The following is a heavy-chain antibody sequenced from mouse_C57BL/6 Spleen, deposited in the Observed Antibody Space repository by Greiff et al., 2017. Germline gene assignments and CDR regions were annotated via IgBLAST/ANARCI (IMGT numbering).Heavy chain of an antibody. D-gene: IGHD1-1*01. Sequence: EVKLVESGGDLVKPGGSLKLSCAASGFTFSSYGMSWVRQTPDKRLEWVATISSGGSYTYYPDSVKGRFTISRDNAKNTLYLQMSSLKSEDTAMYYCARLFGNSFDYWGQGTTLTVSS. CDR2: ISSGGSYT. CDR1: GFTFSSYG. J-gene: IGHJ2*01. CDR3: ARLFGNSFDY. V-gene: IGHV5-6*01.